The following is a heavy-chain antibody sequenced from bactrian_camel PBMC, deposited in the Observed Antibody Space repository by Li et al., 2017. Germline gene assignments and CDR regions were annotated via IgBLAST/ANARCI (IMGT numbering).Heavy chain of an antibody. J-gene: IGHJ6*01. V-gene: IGHV3S35*01. CDR3: AKDRIATMIYFEFGV. D-gene: IGHD4*01. Sequence: VQLVESGGGLVRPGGSLTLSCASSGFAFKRYSMSWVRQAPGKGFEWISHISSSGDRTFYSDSVKGRFTVSRDNAKNSLNLQMNTLNPEDTARYYCAKDRIATMIYFEFGVWGQGTQVTVS. CDR1: GFAFKRYS. CDR2: ISSSGDRT.